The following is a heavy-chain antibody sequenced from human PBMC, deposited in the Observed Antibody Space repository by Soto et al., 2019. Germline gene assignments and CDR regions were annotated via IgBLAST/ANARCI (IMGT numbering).Heavy chain of an antibody. V-gene: IGHV1-69*13. Sequence: GASVKVSCKASGGTFSSYAISWVRQAPGQGLEWMGGIIPIFGTANYAQKFQGRVTITADESTSTAYMELSSLRSEDTAVYYCARGTAAAAQSCTMDVWGQGTTVTVSS. J-gene: IGHJ6*02. D-gene: IGHD6-13*01. CDR2: IIPIFGTA. CDR1: GGTFSSYA. CDR3: ARGTAAAAQSCTMDV.